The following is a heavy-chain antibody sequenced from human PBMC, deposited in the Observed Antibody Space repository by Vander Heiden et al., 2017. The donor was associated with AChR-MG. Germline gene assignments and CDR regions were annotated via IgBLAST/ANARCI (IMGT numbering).Heavy chain of an antibody. CDR3: APHRGRLTYFDF. CDR1: GFTITHYW. J-gene: IGHJ4*02. V-gene: IGHV3-7*01. Sequence: EVQLVESGGGLVQPGGSLTLSCAGSGFTITHYWMSWVRQAPGKGLEWVASIKQDGSEKYYVDSVRGRFTISRDNANNSLYLHMSSLRAEDTALYYCAPHRGRLTYFDFWGQGTLVTVSS. CDR2: IKQDGSEK. D-gene: IGHD2-15*01.